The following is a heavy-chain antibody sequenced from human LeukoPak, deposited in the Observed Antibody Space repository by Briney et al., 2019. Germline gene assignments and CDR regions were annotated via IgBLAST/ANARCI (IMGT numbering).Heavy chain of an antibody. Sequence: ASVKVSCKASGYTFTSYYMHWVRQAPGQGLEWMGTINPSGGYTSYAQKLQGRVTMTRDTSTSTVYMEMSSLRSADTALYYCAREGGSSSWYDYWGQGTLATVS. V-gene: IGHV1-46*04. D-gene: IGHD6-13*01. CDR1: GYTFTSYY. CDR2: INPSGGYT. CDR3: AREGGSSSWYDY. J-gene: IGHJ4*02.